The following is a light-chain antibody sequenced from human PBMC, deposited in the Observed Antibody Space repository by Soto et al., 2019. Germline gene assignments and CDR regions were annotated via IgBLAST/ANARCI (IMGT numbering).Light chain of an antibody. CDR1: QGISSW. CDR2: AAS. V-gene: IGKV1-12*01. J-gene: IGKJ4*01. CDR3: QQTTSFPLT. Sequence: DIQMTQSPSFVSASVGARVTITCRSCQGISSWLAWYQHKPGRVPNLLIHAASSLGSRVPSRFSGSGSGTDFTLTISSLQPEDFATYYCQQTTSFPLTFGGGTKVEIK.